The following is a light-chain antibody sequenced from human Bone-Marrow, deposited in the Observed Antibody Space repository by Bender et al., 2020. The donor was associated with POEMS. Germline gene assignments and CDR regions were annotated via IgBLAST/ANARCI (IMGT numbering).Light chain of an antibody. CDR1: SSNMGAGYG. CDR2: NNE. J-gene: IGLJ3*02. Sequence: QSVLTQPPSVSGAPGQTVTISCTGTSSNMGAGYGVNWYQQLPGTAPKLLIYNNENRPSGFPDRISGSESDASASVAISGLRAEDEADYYCQSYDISLSGWVFGGGTKLTAL. V-gene: IGLV1-40*01. CDR3: QSYDISLSGWV.